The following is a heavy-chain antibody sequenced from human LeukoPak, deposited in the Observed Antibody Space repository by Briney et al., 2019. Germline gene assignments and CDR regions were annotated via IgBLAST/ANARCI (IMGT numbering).Heavy chain of an antibody. CDR3: ASSPPTPGVVVPAADY. CDR1: GGTFSSYA. D-gene: IGHD2-2*01. CDR2: IIPIFGTA. Sequence: SVKVSCKASGGTFSSYAISWVRQAPGQGLEWMGGIIPIFGTANYAQKFQGRVTITADESTGTAYMELSSLRAEDTAVYYCASSPPTPGVVVPAADYWGQGTLVTVSS. J-gene: IGHJ4*02. V-gene: IGHV1-69*13.